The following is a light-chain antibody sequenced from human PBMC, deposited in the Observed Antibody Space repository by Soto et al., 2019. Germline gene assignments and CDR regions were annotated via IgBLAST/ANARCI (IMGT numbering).Light chain of an antibody. CDR2: GAS. V-gene: IGKV3-15*01. CDR3: QQYNNWPPSIT. J-gene: IGKJ5*01. Sequence: ATLSVSPGERATLSCRASQSISSNLAWYQQKPGQAPRLLIYGASTRATGIPARFSGSGSGTEFTLTISSLQSEDFAVYYCQQYNNWPPSITFGQGTRLEI. CDR1: QSISSN.